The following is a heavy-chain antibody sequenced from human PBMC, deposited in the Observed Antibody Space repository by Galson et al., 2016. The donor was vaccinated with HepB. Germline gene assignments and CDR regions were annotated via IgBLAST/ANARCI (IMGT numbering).Heavy chain of an antibody. CDR2: IWYDGSNK. CDR1: GFTFSSYG. D-gene: IGHD3-3*01. CDR3: ARRITIFVYGMDV. V-gene: IGHV3-33*01. J-gene: IGHJ6*02. Sequence: SLRLSCAASGFTFSSYGMHWVRQAPGKGLEWVAVIWYDGSNKYYADSVKGRLTISRDNSKNTLYLQMNSLRAEDTAVYYCARRITIFVYGMDVWGQGTTVTVSS.